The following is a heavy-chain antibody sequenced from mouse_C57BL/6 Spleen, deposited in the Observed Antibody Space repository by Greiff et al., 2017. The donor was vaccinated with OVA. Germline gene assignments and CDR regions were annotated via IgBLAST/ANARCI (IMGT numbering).Heavy chain of an antibody. J-gene: IGHJ4*01. CDR1: GYTFTSYW. Sequence: VQLQQSGAELVKPGASVKLSCKASGYTFTSYWMQWVKQRPGQGLEWIGEIDPSDSYTNYNQKFKGKATLTVDTSSSTAYMQLSSLTSEDSAVYYCARRGRRSYAMDYWGQGTSVTVSS. CDR3: ARRGRRSYAMDY. CDR2: IDPSDSYT. V-gene: IGHV1-50*01.